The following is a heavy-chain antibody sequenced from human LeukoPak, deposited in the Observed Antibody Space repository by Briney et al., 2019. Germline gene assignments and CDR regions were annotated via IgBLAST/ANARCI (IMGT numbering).Heavy chain of an antibody. V-gene: IGHV3-7*01. CDR3: AREDGTLSSFDY. CDR2: IKQDGSEK. Sequence: GGSLRLSCAASGFTFSSYSMSWVRQAPGKGLEWVANIKQDGSEKYYVDSVKGRFTISRDNAKNSLYLQMNSLRAEDTAVYYCAREDGTLSSFDYWGQGTLVTVSS. J-gene: IGHJ4*02. CDR1: GFTFSSYS. D-gene: IGHD1-26*01.